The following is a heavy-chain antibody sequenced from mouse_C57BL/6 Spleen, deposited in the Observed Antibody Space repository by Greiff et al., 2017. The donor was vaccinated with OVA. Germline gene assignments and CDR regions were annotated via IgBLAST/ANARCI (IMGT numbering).Heavy chain of an antibody. CDR2: IDPSDSYT. CDR1: GYTFTSYW. V-gene: IGHV1-69*01. Sequence: QVQLQQPGAELVMPGASVKLSCKASGYTFTSYWMHWVKQRPGQGLEWIGEIDPSDSYTNYNQKFKGKSTLTVDKSSTTAYMQLSSLTSEDSAVYCCARGGGRVDYWGQGTTLTVSS. J-gene: IGHJ2*01. CDR3: ARGGGRVDY. D-gene: IGHD3-3*01.